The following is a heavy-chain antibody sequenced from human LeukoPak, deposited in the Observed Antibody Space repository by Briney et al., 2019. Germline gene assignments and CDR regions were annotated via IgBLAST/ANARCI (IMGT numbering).Heavy chain of an antibody. CDR2: IYGGGST. J-gene: IGHJ4*02. V-gene: IGHV3-53*01. CDR1: GFTVSSNY. D-gene: IGHD6-19*01. Sequence: GGSLRLSCAASGFTVSSNYMGGVRQAPGKGLEWVSVIYGGGSTNYGDSVKGRFTISRDNSKNTLYLQMNSLRTEDTAVYYCARFASDSSGWYHFDYWGQGTLVTVSS. CDR3: ARFASDSSGWYHFDY.